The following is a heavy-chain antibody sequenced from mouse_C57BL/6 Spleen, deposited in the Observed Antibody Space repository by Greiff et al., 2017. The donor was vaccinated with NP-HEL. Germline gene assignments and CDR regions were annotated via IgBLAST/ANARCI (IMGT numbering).Heavy chain of an antibody. CDR1: GYTFTSYW. CDR3: ARGSSNHCDY. CDR2: IYPSDSET. V-gene: IGHV1-61*01. D-gene: IGHD2-5*01. Sequence: QVQLQQPGAELVRPGSSVKLSCKASGYTFTSYWMDWVKQRPGQGLEWIGNIYPSDSETHYNQKFKDKATLTVDKSSSTAYMQLSSLTSEDSAVYYCARGSSNHCDYWGQGTTLTVSS. J-gene: IGHJ2*01.